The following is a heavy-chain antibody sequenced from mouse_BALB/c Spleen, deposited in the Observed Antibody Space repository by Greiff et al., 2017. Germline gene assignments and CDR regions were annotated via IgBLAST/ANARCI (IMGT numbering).Heavy chain of an antibody. CDR2: IYPGSGNT. V-gene: IGHV1-77*01. CDR3: ARWAITTELLFAY. Sequence: VQLQQSGAELARPGASVKLSCKASGYTFTDYYINWVKQRTGQGLEWIGEIYPGSGNTYYNEKFKGKATLTADKSSSTAYMQLSSLTSEDSAVYVCARWAITTELLFAYWGQGTLVTVSA. D-gene: IGHD2-4*01. CDR1: GYTFTDYY. J-gene: IGHJ3*01.